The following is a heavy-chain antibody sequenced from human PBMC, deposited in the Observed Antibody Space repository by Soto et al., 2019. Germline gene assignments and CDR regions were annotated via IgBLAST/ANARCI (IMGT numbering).Heavy chain of an antibody. V-gene: IGHV4-38-2*01. J-gene: IGHJ4*02. CDR1: GYSISSGYY. D-gene: IGHD5-18*01. Sequence: SETLSLTCAVSGYSISSGYYWGWIRQPPGKGLEWIGSIYHSGSTYYNPSLKSRVTISVDTSKNQFSLKLSPVTAADTAVYYCATHTHYSYGYGFDYWGQGTLVTVSS. CDR3: ATHTHYSYGYGFDY. CDR2: IYHSGST.